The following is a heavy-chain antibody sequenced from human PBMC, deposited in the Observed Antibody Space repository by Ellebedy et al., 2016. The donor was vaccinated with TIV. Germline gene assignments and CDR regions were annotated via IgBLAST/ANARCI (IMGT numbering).Heavy chain of an antibody. CDR1: GFTFSNYG. J-gene: IGHJ4*02. V-gene: IGHV3-30*18. Sequence: GGSLRLSXAVSGFTFSNYGMQWVRRAPGKGLEWVAAISYDGSNQYYADSVKGRFTISRDNSKNTLSLQMNSLRVEDTALYYCAKDSEGYCSGGTCHYPGHWGQGTLVTVSS. CDR2: ISYDGSNQ. D-gene: IGHD2-15*01. CDR3: AKDSEGYCSGGTCHYPGH.